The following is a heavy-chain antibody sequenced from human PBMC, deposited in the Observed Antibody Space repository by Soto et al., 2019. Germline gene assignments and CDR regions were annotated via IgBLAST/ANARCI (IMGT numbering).Heavy chain of an antibody. D-gene: IGHD2-2*01. CDR2: IDHSGRT. Sequence: SETLSLTCLVSGDSINSFSDYWAWIRQPPGKGLEWIASIDHSGRTYYNPSLKSRVTISVDRSKNQFSLKLSSVTAADTAVYYCARVPDRWGQGTLVTVSS. V-gene: IGHV4-39*07. J-gene: IGHJ5*02. CDR3: ARVPDR. CDR1: GDSINSFSDY.